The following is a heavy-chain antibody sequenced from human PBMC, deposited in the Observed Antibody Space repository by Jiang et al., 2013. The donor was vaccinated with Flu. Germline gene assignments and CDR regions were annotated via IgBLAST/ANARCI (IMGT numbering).Heavy chain of an antibody. CDR1: GFTFSSYE. J-gene: IGHJ4*02. Sequence: QLLESGGGLVQPGGSLRLSCAASGFTFSSYEMNWVRQAPGKGLEWVSYISSSGSTIYYADSVKGRFTISRDNAKNSLYLQMNSLRAEDTAVYYCAGTGTAMAPDYWGQGTLVTVSS. CDR3: AGTGTAMAPDY. CDR2: ISSSGSTI. D-gene: IGHD5-18*01. V-gene: IGHV3-48*03.